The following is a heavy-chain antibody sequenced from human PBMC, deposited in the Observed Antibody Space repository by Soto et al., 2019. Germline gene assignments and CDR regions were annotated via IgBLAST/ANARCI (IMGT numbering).Heavy chain of an antibody. CDR2: INPGGGST. CDR3: ANEKHGSGSYRAFDI. D-gene: IGHD3-10*01. J-gene: IGHJ3*02. CDR1: GYTFTSYY. V-gene: IGHV1-46*01. Sequence: ASVKVSCKASGYTFTSYYMHWVRQAPGQGLEWMGIINPGGGSTSYAQKFQGRVTMTRDTSTSTVYMELSSLRFEDTAVYYCANEKHGSGSYRAFDIWGQGTMVTVSS.